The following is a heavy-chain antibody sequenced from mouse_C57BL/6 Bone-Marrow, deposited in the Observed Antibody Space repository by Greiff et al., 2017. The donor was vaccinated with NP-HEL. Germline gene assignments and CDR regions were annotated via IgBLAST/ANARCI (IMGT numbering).Heavy chain of an antibody. J-gene: IGHJ4*01. CDR2: IYPRSGNT. V-gene: IGHV1-81*01. CDR3: ARDSIYYYGSSYDMDY. Sequence: QVQLQQSGAELARPGASVKLSCKASGYTFTSYGISWVKQRTGQGLEWIGEIYPRSGNTYYNEKFKGKATLTADKSSSTAYMELRSLTSEDSAVYFCARDSIYYYGSSYDMDYWGQGTSVTVSS. CDR1: GYTFTSYG. D-gene: IGHD1-1*01.